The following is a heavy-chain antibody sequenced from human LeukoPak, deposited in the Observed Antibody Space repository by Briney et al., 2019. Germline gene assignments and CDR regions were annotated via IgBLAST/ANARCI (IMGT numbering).Heavy chain of an antibody. V-gene: IGHV1-18*01. CDR3: AGGGATNMFLQDWFDP. J-gene: IGHJ5*02. CDR1: GYTFTSYG. D-gene: IGHD1-26*01. Sequence: ASVKVSCKASGYTFTSYGISWVRQAPGQGLEWMGWISAYNGNTNYAQKLQGRVTMTTDTSTSTAYMELRSLRSDDTAVYYCAGGGATNMFLQDWFDPWGQGTLVTVSS. CDR2: ISAYNGNT.